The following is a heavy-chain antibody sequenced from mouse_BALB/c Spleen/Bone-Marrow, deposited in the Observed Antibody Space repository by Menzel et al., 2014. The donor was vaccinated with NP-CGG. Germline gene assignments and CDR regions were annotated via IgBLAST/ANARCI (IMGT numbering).Heavy chain of an antibody. CDR3: TRGQLGLPSMDY. V-gene: IGHV1S22*01. J-gene: IGHJ4*01. Sequence: GSELVRPGASVKLSCKASGYTFTSYWMHWVKQRPGQGLDWIGNIYPGSGSTNYDEKFKNKATLAVDTSSRTAYMQLSSLTSEDSAVYYCTRGQLGLPSMDYWGQGTSVTVSS. D-gene: IGHD3-1*01. CDR2: IYPGSGST. CDR1: GYTFTSYW.